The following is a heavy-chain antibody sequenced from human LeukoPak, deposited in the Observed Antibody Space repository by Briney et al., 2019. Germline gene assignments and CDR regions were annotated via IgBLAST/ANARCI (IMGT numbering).Heavy chain of an antibody. CDR3: ASSLVIVVVPAARALYYYYGMDV. CDR1: GGSISSSNW. D-gene: IGHD2-2*01. CDR2: IYHSGST. J-gene: IGHJ6*02. Sequence: PSQTLSLTCTVSGGSISSSNWWSWVRQPPGKGLEWIGEIYHSGSTNYNPSLKSRVTISVDKSKNQFSLKLSSVTAADTAVYYCASSLVIVVVPAARALYYYYGMDVWGQGTTVTVSS. V-gene: IGHV4-4*02.